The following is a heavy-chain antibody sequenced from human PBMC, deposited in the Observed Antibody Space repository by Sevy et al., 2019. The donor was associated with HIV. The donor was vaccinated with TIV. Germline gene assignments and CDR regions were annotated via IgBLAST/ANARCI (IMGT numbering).Heavy chain of an antibody. Sequence: GGSLRLSCAASGFTFSSYAMHWVRQAPGKGLEWVSTISGGGGNTYYADSVKGRFTISRDNSKNTLSLQMTSLRAEDTAVYYYAKATTAGGRYFYYFGMDVWGQGTTVTVSS. D-gene: IGHD1-26*01. J-gene: IGHJ6*02. CDR1: GFTFSSYA. CDR2: ISGGGGNT. V-gene: IGHV3-23*01. CDR3: AKATTAGGRYFYYFGMDV.